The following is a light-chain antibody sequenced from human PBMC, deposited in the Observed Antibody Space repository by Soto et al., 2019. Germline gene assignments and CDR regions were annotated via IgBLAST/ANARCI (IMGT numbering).Light chain of an antibody. CDR1: SGSVSTTYY. CDR2: STN. J-gene: IGLJ2*01. CDR3: MLYMGGGLVV. Sequence: QTVVTQEPSFSVSPGGTVTLTCGLTSGSVSTTYYPRWYQQTPGQAPRTLIYSTNIRSSGVPDRFSGCILRNKAALTIAGAQADDESDYHCMLYMGGGLVVFGRGTTVTLL. V-gene: IGLV8-61*01.